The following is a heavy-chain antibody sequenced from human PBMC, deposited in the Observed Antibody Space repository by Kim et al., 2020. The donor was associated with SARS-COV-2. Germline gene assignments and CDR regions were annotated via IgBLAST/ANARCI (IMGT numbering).Heavy chain of an antibody. CDR3: AKDEVEWRGYSYGYFDY. J-gene: IGHJ4*02. Sequence: GGSLRLSCAASGFTFSSYGMHWVRQAPGKGLEWVAVIWYDGSNKYYADSVKGRFTISRDNSKNTLYLQMNSLRAEDTAVYYCAKDEVEWRGYSYGYFDYWGQGTLVTVSS. D-gene: IGHD5-18*01. V-gene: IGHV3-33*06. CDR1: GFTFSSYG. CDR2: IWYDGSNK.